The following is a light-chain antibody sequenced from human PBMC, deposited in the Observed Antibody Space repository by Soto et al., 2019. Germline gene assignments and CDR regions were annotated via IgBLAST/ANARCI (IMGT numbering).Light chain of an antibody. Sequence: QSALTQPASVSGSPGQSITISCTGTASDVGDYNYVYWYQQHPGKAPKLMIYDVSNRPSGVSNRFSGSKSGNTASLTISGLQADDEADYYCSSYTTGSTPYVFGTGTKLTVL. V-gene: IGLV2-14*03. J-gene: IGLJ1*01. CDR1: ASDVGDYNY. CDR3: SSYTTGSTPYV. CDR2: DVS.